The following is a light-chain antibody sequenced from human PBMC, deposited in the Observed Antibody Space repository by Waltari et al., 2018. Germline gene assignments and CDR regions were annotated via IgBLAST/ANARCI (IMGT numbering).Light chain of an antibody. J-gene: IGLJ2*01. Sequence: QSALTQPASVSGSPGQSITISCPGTSSDVGHYNLFSWYQQHPGKAPKLMIYAVSTRPSGVSDRFSGSKSGDMASLTISGLQPEDEAEYFCSSYAGSSKGVFGGGTKVTVL. CDR3: SSYAGSSKGV. CDR2: AVS. CDR1: SSDVGHYNL. V-gene: IGLV2-23*02.